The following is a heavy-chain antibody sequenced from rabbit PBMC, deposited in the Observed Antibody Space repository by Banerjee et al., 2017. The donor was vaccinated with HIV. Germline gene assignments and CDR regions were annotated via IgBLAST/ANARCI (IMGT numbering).Heavy chain of an antibody. Sequence: QSLEESGGDLVKPGASLTLTCKASGIDFSSYYYMSWVRQAPGKGLEWIAYIYTGSGSTYYASWAKGRFTISKTSSTTVTLQMTSLTAADTATYFCARDNDGYGVIRLDLWGPGTLVTVS. J-gene: IGHJ3*01. CDR3: ARDNDGYGVIRLDL. V-gene: IGHV1S40*01. CDR1: GIDFSSYYY. D-gene: IGHD3-1*01. CDR2: IYTGSGST.